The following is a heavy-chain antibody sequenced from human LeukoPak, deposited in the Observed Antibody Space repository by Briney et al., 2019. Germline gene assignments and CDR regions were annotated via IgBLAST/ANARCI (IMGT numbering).Heavy chain of an antibody. V-gene: IGHV1-18*01. J-gene: IGHJ5*02. CDR3: ARVELGQSGDNWFDP. D-gene: IGHD3-10*01. CDR2: ISAYNGNT. CDR1: GYTFTSSG. Sequence: GASVKVSCKASGYTFTSSGISWVRQAPGQGLEWMGWISAYNGNTNYAQKLQGRVTMTTDTSTSTAYMELRSLRSDDTAVYYCARVELGQSGDNWFDPWGQGTLVTVSS.